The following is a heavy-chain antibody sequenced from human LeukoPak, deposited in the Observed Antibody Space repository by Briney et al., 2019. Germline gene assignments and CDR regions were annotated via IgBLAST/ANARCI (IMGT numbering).Heavy chain of an antibody. CDR2: ISYDGSNK. J-gene: IGHJ6*02. Sequence: GGSLRLSCAASGFTFSGYAMHWVRQAPGKGLEWVAIISYDGSNKYYADSVKGRFTISRDNSKNTMYLQMNSLRAEDTAVYYCARDRYYYDSSGYWGREEDYYYYGMDVWGQGTTVTVSS. D-gene: IGHD3-22*01. CDR1: GFTFSGYA. V-gene: IGHV3-30-3*01. CDR3: ARDRYYYDSSGYWGREEDYYYYGMDV.